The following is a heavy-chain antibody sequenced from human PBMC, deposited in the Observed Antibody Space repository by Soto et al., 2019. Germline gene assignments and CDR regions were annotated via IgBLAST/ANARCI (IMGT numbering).Heavy chain of an antibody. D-gene: IGHD3-3*01. CDR3: ARDLYDFWSGPFDY. Sequence: GASVKVSCKASGYTFTSYAMHWVRQAPGQRLEWMGWINAGNGNTKYSQKFQGRVTITRDTSASTAYMELSSPRSEDTAVYYCARDLYDFWSGPFDYWGQGTLVTVSS. CDR1: GYTFTSYA. V-gene: IGHV1-3*01. J-gene: IGHJ4*02. CDR2: INAGNGNT.